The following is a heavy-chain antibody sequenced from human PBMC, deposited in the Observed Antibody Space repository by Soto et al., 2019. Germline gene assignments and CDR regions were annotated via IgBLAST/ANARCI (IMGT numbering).Heavy chain of an antibody. CDR1: GFSVSASGVG. V-gene: IGHV2-5*02. J-gene: IGHJ4*02. D-gene: IGHD2-15*01. CDR2: LFWDDDK. CDR3: TRRTRRARCSGGNCYFFDS. Sequence: QITLKEPGHTVVKPTQTLTLTCTCSGFSVSASGVGVGWIRQPPGKALEWLALLFWDDDKRYSPSLKSRLTITKDPSKDQVVLTMPNMDPVDTATYYCTRRTRRARCSGGNCYFFDSWGQGTPVTVSS.